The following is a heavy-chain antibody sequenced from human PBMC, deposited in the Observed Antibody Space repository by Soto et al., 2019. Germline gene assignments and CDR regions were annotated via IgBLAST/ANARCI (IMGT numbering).Heavy chain of an antibody. CDR1: GYSFTSYW. J-gene: IGHJ3*02. CDR3: ARGEEQLVHCGAFDI. D-gene: IGHD6-13*01. Sequence: GESLKISCTGSGYSFTSYWMRWVRQMPGKGLAWMGIIYPGDSDTRYSPSFHGRVTISADKSISTAYLQWSRLKASDTAMYYCARGEEQLVHCGAFDIWGQGTMVTVSS. V-gene: IGHV5-51*01. CDR2: IYPGDSDT.